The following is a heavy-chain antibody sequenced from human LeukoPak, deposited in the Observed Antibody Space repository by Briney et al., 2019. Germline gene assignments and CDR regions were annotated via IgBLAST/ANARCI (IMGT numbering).Heavy chain of an antibody. CDR3: ARDLGEVAYCSGGTCPFDY. CDR2: ISYDGSKK. D-gene: IGHD2-15*01. Sequence: GGSLRLSCAASGFTFTGYAMHWVRQAPGEGLEWVAVISYDGSKKYYADSVQGRFTVSRDNSKNTLYLQMNRLRADDTAVYYCARDLGEVAYCSGGTCPFDYWGQGTLVTVSS. J-gene: IGHJ4*02. CDR1: GFTFTGYA. V-gene: IGHV3-30-3*01.